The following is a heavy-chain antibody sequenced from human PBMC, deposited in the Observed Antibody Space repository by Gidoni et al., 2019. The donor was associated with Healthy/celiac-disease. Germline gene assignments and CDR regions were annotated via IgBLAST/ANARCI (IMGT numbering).Heavy chain of an antibody. J-gene: IGHJ5*02. CDR3: ARDGGDIRFDP. V-gene: IGHV3-53*04. Sequence: EVQLVESGGGLVQPGGSLSLSCAASGFTVSSNYMSWVRQAPGKGLEWVSVIYSGGSTYYADSVKGRFTISRHNSKNTLYLQMNSLRAEDTAVYYCARDGGDIRFDPWGQGTLVTVSS. D-gene: IGHD3-9*01. CDR1: GFTVSSNY. CDR2: IYSGGST.